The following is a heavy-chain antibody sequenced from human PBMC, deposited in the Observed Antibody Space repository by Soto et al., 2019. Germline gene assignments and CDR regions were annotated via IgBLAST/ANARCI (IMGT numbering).Heavy chain of an antibody. CDR2: IYYSGST. J-gene: IGHJ6*02. CDR1: GGFINSGDYH. Sequence: SETLSLTCTVSGGFINSGDYHWTWIRQSPGKGLEWIGAIYYSGSTYYNPSLKSRIAISVDTSRNQFSLKLNSVTAADTALYYCARDSRTPSGGMDVWGQGTTVTVSS. V-gene: IGHV4-30-4*01. CDR3: ARDSRTPSGGMDV.